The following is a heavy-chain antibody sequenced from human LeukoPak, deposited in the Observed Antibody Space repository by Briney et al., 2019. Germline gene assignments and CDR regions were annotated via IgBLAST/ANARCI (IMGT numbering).Heavy chain of an antibody. J-gene: IGHJ4*02. V-gene: IGHV4-39*07. CDR1: GGSISSSSYY. CDR2: IYYSGST. Sequence: PSETLSLTCTVSGGSISSSSYYWGWIRQPPGKGLEWIGSIYYSGSTNYNPSLKSRVTISVDTSKNQFSLKLSSVTAADTAVYYCASRIAVDGYFDYWGQGTLVTVSS. D-gene: IGHD6-19*01. CDR3: ASRIAVDGYFDY.